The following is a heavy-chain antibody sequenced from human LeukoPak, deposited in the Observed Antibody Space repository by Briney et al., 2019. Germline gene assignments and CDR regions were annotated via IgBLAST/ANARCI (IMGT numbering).Heavy chain of an antibody. CDR3: ARDLGYCSGGSCYVYNWFDP. Sequence: PGGSLRLSCAASGFTFSSYWMHWVRQPQGKGLVWVSRINSDGSSTSYADSVTGRFTISRDNAKNALYLQMNSLRAEDTAVYYCARDLGYCSGGSCYVYNWFDPWGQGTLVTVSS. CDR2: INSDGSST. CDR1: GFTFSSYW. J-gene: IGHJ5*02. V-gene: IGHV3-74*01. D-gene: IGHD2-15*01.